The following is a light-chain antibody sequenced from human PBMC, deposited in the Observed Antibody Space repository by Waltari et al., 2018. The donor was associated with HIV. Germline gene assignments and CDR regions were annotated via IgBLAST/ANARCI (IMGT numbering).Light chain of an antibody. Sequence: EIVLTQSPATLSLSPGERATLSCRASQCVSSYLAWYKHKPGQAPRLLIYDVSKRATGIPARFSGSGSGADFTLTISSLEPEDFAVYYCQQRSNLPLTFGGGTKVEIK. CDR3: QQRSNLPLT. CDR2: DVS. V-gene: IGKV3-11*01. J-gene: IGKJ4*01. CDR1: QCVSSY.